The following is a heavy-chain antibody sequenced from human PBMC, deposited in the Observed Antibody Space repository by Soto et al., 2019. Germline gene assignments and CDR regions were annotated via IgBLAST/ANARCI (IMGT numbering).Heavy chain of an antibody. D-gene: IGHD5-18*01. CDR2: ISASSSYI. CDR3: ARGLDTAMVPHYYFDY. J-gene: IGHJ4*02. V-gene: IGHV3-21*01. CDR1: GFPFNSYI. Sequence: PGGSLRLSCVASGFPFNSYIMNWVRQAPGKGLEWVSSISASSSYIYYGDSVKGRFTISRDNAKNSVYLQMNSLRAEDTAVYYCARGLDTAMVPHYYFDYWGQGTLVTVSS.